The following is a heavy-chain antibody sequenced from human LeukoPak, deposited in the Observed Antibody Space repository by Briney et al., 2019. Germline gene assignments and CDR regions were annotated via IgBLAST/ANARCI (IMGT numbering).Heavy chain of an antibody. V-gene: IGHV4-34*01. CDR3: ARARSCTSCYPLPKFAYFDI. D-gene: IGHD2-2*01. CDR1: GGSFSGYY. Sequence: SETLPLTCAVYGGSFSGYYWSWIRQPPGKGPEWIGEINHSGSTNYNPSLKSRVTISVDTSKNQFSLKLSSVTAADTAVYYCARARSCTSCYPLPKFAYFDIWGQGTMVTVSS. J-gene: IGHJ3*02. CDR2: INHSGST.